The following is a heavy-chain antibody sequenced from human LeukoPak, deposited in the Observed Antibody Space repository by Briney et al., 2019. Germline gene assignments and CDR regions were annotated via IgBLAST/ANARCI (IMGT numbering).Heavy chain of an antibody. J-gene: IGHJ4*02. V-gene: IGHV3-7*03. CDR1: GFTFSSFW. CDR2: IEGDGSEK. D-gene: IGHD6-19*01. Sequence: TGGSLRLSCAASGFTFSSFWMNWVHHTPGKGLEWVANIEGDGSEKNYMDSVKGRFTISRDNAKKSLHLQMNSLRAEDTGVYYCAGGSGWLIDYWGQGTLVTVSS. CDR3: AGGSGWLIDY.